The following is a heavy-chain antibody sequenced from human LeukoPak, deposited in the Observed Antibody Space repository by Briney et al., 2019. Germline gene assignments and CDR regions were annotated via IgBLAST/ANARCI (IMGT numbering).Heavy chain of an antibody. D-gene: IGHD6-19*01. J-gene: IGHJ4*02. CDR3: AKDARRGFEQWLPPKYFDY. CDR1: GFTFSSYW. CDR2: ISGSGGST. Sequence: PGGSLRLSCAASGFTFSSYWMSWVRQAPGKGLEWVSAISGSGGSTYYADSVKGRFTISRDNSKNTLYLQMNSLRAEDTAVYYCAKDARRGFEQWLPPKYFDYWGQGTLVTVSS. V-gene: IGHV3-23*01.